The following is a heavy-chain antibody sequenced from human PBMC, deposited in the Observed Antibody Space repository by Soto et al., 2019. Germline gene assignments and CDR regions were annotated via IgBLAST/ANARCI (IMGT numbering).Heavy chain of an antibody. CDR2: INSDGSST. J-gene: IGHJ4*02. D-gene: IGHD3-10*01. V-gene: IGHV3-74*01. Sequence: GGSLRLSCAASGFTFSSYWMHWVRQAPGKGLVWVSRINSDGSSTSYADSVKGRFTISRDNAKNTLYLQMNSLRAEDTAVYYCAREFNLNYYGSGSPFDYWGQGTLVTVSS. CDR3: AREFNLNYYGSGSPFDY. CDR1: GFTFSSYW.